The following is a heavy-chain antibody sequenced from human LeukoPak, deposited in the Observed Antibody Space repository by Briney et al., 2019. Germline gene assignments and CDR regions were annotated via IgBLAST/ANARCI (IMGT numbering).Heavy chain of an antibody. V-gene: IGHV4-59*01. CDR1: GGSISSYY. J-gene: IGHJ5*02. Sequence: SETLSLTCTVSGGSISSYYWSWIRQPPGKGLEWIGYIYYSGSTNYNPSLKSRVTISVDTSKNQFSLKLSSLRSEDTAVYYCARDPSRYSSGWYNWFDPWGQGTLVTVSS. CDR2: IYYSGST. D-gene: IGHD6-19*01. CDR3: ARDPSRYSSGWYNWFDP.